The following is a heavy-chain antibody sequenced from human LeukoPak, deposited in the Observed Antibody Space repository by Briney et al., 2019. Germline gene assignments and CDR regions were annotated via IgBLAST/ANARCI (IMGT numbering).Heavy chain of an antibody. D-gene: IGHD4-23*01. J-gene: IGHJ5*02. CDR3: ARGLGVTPYNWFDP. CDR2: ISYDGSNK. V-gene: IGHV3-30-3*01. CDR1: GFTFSSYA. Sequence: GGSLRLSCAASGFTFSSYAMHWVRQAPGKGLEWVAVISYDGSNKYSADSVKGRFTISRDNSKNTLYVQMNSLRVEDTAVYYCARGLGVTPYNWFDPWGQGTLVTVSS.